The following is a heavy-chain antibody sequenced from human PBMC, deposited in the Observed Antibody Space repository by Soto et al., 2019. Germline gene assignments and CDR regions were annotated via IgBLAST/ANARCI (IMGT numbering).Heavy chain of an antibody. D-gene: IGHD3-3*01. CDR3: AIPGYYFWDNYYVDYFDS. Sequence: WGSLRVSCASSVFTFSAYRMHLVRQPPGKGLEWVAFISYDGRNQKYSESGNGRFTISRDNSKNTLYLQMSSLRTEDTAVYYCAIPGYYFWDNYYVDYFDSWGQGTMVTVSS. CDR1: VFTFSAYR. CDR2: ISYDGRNQ. V-gene: IGHV3-30*04. J-gene: IGHJ4*02.